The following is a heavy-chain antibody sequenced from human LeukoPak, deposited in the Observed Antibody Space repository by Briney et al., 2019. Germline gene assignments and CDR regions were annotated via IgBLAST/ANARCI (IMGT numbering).Heavy chain of an antibody. CDR3: ASLSMVRGASSGNYYYYYGMDV. J-gene: IGHJ6*02. V-gene: IGHV4-34*01. CDR2: INHSGST. D-gene: IGHD3-10*01. CDR1: GGSFSGYY. Sequence: PSETLSLTCAVYGGSFSGYYRSWIHQPPGKGLEWIGEINHSGSTNYNPSLKSRVTISVDTSKNQFSLKLSSVTAADTAVYYCASLSMVRGASSGNYYYYYGMDVWGQGTTVTVSS.